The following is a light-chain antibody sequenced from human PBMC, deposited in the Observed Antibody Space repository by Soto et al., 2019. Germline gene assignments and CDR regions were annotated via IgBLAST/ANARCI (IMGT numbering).Light chain of an antibody. V-gene: IGKV3-11*01. CDR2: DAS. CDR1: QSVGSY. Sequence: EIVLTQSPATLSLSPGERATLSCRASQSVGSYLAWHQQKPGQAPRLLIYDASNRATDIPARFSGSGSGTDFTLTISSLEPEDFAVYYCHHRSSWPLTFGGGTKVEIK. CDR3: HHRSSWPLT. J-gene: IGKJ4*01.